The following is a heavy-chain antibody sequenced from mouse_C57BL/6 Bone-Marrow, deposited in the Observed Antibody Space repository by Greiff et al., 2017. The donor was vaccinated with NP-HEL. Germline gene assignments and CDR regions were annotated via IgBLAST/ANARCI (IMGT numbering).Heavy chain of an antibody. D-gene: IGHD2-4*01. CDR1: GFTFSSYG. J-gene: IGHJ3*01. Sequence: EVKLVESGGDLVKPGGSLKLSCAASGFTFSSYGMSWVRQTPDKRLEWVATISSGGSYTYYPDSVKGRFTISRDNAKNTLYLQMSSLKSEDTAMYYCARPPLYYDYDWFAYWGQGTLVTVSA. CDR3: ARPPLYYDYDWFAY. CDR2: ISSGGSYT. V-gene: IGHV5-6*02.